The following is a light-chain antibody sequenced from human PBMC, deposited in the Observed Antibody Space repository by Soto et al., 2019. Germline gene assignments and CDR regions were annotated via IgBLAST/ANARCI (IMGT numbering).Light chain of an antibody. CDR2: GAS. CDR1: QSVSSNY. CDR3: QQYGGSPRT. J-gene: IGKJ1*01. Sequence: EIVLTQSPGTLSLSPGERATLSCRASQSVSSNYLAWYQQKPGQAPRLLNYGASSRATGIPDRFSGSGSGTEFTLTISRLEPEDFAVYYCQQYGGSPRTFGQGTKVEIK. V-gene: IGKV3-20*01.